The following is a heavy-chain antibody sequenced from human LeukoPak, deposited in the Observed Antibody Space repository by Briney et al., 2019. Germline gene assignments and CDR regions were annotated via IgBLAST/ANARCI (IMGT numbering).Heavy chain of an antibody. J-gene: IGHJ4*02. CDR2: IYYSGST. CDR3: ARGGGYEMPRVFDY. V-gene: IGHV4-59*01. D-gene: IGHD5-12*01. CDR1: GGPNSAYY. Sequence: SETLSLTCTVSGGPNSAYYWSWIPQSPGKGLEWIGYIYYSGSTNYNLSLKSRITLSVDTSKNQFSLKLRSVTAADTDVYFCARGGGYEMPRVFDYWGQGTLVTVSS.